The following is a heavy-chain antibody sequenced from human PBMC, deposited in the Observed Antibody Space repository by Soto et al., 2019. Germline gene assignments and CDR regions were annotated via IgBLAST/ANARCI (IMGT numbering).Heavy chain of an antibody. J-gene: IGHJ4*02. D-gene: IGHD2-15*01. CDR2: IYYRGNT. CDR3: AREGGGYCSGGSCQVDY. CDR1: GGSISGYY. Sequence: SETLSLTCTVSGGSISGYYWGWIRQPPGKGLEWIGSIYYRGNTYYNPSLKSRVTISVDTSKNQFSLKLSSVTAADTAVYYCAREGGGYCSGGSCQVDYWGQGTLVTVSS. V-gene: IGHV4-39*02.